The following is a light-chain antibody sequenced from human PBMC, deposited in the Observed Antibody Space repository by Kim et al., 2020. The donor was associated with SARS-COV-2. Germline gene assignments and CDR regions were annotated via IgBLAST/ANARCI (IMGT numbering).Light chain of an antibody. CDR1: ETVVTY. CDR2: AAS. Sequence: VGDVGTITCRTSETVVTYLNWYQQKPGNAPRLLIYAASKLQTGVPSRFSGSGYGTHFTLTISNLQPDDFATYYCQQTYRLSSFGAGTKLEI. V-gene: IGKV1-39*01. J-gene: IGKJ2*01. CDR3: QQTYRLSS.